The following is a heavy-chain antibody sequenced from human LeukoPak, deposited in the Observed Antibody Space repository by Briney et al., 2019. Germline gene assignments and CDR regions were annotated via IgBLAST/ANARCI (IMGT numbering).Heavy chain of an antibody. J-gene: IGHJ4*02. V-gene: IGHV4-30-4*08. Sequence: PSQTLSLTCTVSGGSISSADYYWSWIRQSPGKGLEWIGYMYYSGASNYNPSLKSRVTISVDTSKNQFSLKLSSVTAADTAVYYCARSDYGSGSYYFDYWGQGTLVTVSS. CDR2: MYYSGAS. CDR3: ARSDYGSGSYYFDY. D-gene: IGHD3-10*01. CDR1: GGSISSADYY.